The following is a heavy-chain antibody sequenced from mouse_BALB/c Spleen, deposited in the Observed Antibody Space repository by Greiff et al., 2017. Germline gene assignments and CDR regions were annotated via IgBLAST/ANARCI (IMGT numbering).Heavy chain of an antibody. CDR1: GYTFTSYT. J-gene: IGHJ2*01. CDR2: INPSSGYT. CDR3: ARSFYDGYHFDY. V-gene: IGHV1-4*01. Sequence: VQLQQSGAELVRPGASVKMSCKASGYTFTSYTMHWVKQRPGQGLEWIGYINPSSGYTNYNQKFKDKATLTADKSSSTAYMQLSSLTSEDSAVYYCARSFYDGYHFDYWGQGTTLTVSS. D-gene: IGHD2-3*01.